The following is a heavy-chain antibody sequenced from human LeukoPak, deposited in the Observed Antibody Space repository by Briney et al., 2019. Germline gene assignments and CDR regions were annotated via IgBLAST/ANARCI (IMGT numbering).Heavy chain of an antibody. CDR1: GFTLSSRW. CDR3: AKSNGYSFGTYFDY. Sequence: GGSLRLSCVVSGFTLSSRWMMWVRQAPGKGLEWMTNINRDGSEKNYVDSVKGRFTISRDNSKNTLYLQMNSLRAEDTAIYYCAKSNGYSFGTYFDYWGQGTLVAVSS. D-gene: IGHD5-18*01. V-gene: IGHV3-7*03. CDR2: INRDGSEK. J-gene: IGHJ4*02.